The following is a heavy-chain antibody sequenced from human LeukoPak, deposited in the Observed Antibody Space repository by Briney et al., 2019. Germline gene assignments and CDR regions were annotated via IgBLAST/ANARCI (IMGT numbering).Heavy chain of an antibody. CDR1: EFNFMKHW. CDR2: IQEDGHEM. Sequence: GWSLRLSCAATEFNFMKHWMSLVRQSIGKGLECVAKIQEDGHEMHYVDSVKGRFTISRDNARNSLYLQMNNLRVEDTAIYYCARDYAGGWIDYWGQGIMVTVSS. D-gene: IGHD3-10*02. J-gene: IGHJ4*02. CDR3: ARDYAGGWIDY. V-gene: IGHV3-7*01.